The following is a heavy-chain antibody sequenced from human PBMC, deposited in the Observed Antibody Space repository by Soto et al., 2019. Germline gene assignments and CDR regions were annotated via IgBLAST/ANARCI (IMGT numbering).Heavy chain of an antibody. CDR3: ARGGIAARKGRWFDL. J-gene: IGHJ5*02. CDR2: IHYSGST. V-gene: IGHV4-59*01. CDR1: GGSLSDYY. D-gene: IGHD6-6*01. Sequence: SETLSLTCTVSGGSLSDYYWTWIRQPPGKGLEWIGYIHYSGSTNYNPSLKSRVTISVDTSKNQFSLKLRSVTAADTAMYHCARGGIAARKGRWFDLWGHGALVTVSS.